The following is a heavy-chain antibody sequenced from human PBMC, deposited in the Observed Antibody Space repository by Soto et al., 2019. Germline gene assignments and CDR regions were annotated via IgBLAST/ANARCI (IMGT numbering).Heavy chain of an antibody. Sequence: GGSLRLSCAASGFTFSSYTMSWVRQAPGKGLEWVSAISGSGGSTYYADSVKGRFTISRDNSKNTLYLQMNSLRAEDTAVYYCAKDSGYGPGGYYGMDVWGQGTTVTVSS. J-gene: IGHJ6*02. CDR1: GFTFSSYT. CDR3: AKDSGYGPGGYYGMDV. V-gene: IGHV3-23*01. D-gene: IGHD5-12*01. CDR2: ISGSGGST.